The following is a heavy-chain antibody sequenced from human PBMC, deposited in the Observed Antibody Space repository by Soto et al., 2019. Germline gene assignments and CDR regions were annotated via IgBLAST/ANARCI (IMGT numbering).Heavy chain of an antibody. D-gene: IGHD3-16*01. CDR3: AKVAGGLGYFDL. Sequence: GGSLRLSCVASGFTFSDYAMTWVRQAPGKGLEWVATISATGGNIEYTDSLKGRFTISRDNSKNTLYLQLNGLTSDDTAVHYCAKVAGGLGYFDLWGRGTLVIVSS. CDR1: GFTFSDYA. V-gene: IGHV3-23*01. CDR2: ISATGGNI. J-gene: IGHJ2*01.